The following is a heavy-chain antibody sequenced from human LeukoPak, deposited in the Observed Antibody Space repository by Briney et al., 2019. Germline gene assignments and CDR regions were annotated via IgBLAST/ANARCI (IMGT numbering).Heavy chain of an antibody. J-gene: IGHJ4*02. CDR1: GFTFTRFA. Sequence: GGSRRLSCAASGFTFTRFAMSWARQVPGKGLGWVSAISIGGRTYYTDSVKGRFTISRDNSKNTVHLQMNSLRAEDTALYYCAKESPYPVGGAGRIYYFDYWGQGALVTVSS. V-gene: IGHV3-23*01. CDR3: AKESPYPVGGAGRIYYFDY. D-gene: IGHD1-26*01. CDR2: ISIGGRT.